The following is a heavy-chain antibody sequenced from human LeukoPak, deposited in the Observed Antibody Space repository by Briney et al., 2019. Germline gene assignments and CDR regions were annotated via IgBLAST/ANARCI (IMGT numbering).Heavy chain of an antibody. CDR1: GFTFSSYA. J-gene: IGHJ4*02. CDR3: AKDLFAGYCSSTSCPVDY. V-gene: IGHV3-23*01. Sequence: GGSLRLSCAASGFTFSSYAMSWVRQAPGKGPEWVSAISGSGGSTYYADSVKGRFTISRDNSKNTLYLQMNSLRAEDTAVYYCAKDLFAGYCSSTSCPVDYWGQGTLVTVSS. D-gene: IGHD2-2*01. CDR2: ISGSGGST.